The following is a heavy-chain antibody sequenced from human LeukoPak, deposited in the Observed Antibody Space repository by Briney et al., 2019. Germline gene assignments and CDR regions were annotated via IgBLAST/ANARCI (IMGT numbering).Heavy chain of an antibody. CDR1: GGSISSYY. V-gene: IGHV4-59*12. J-gene: IGHJ5*02. CDR2: VYYSGST. Sequence: SETLSLTCTVSGGSISSYYWSWIRQPPGRGLEWIGYVYYSGSTNYSPSLKSRVTISVDTSKNQFSLSLSSVTTADTAVYYCARAPTVTDWFDPWGQGTLVTVSS. CDR3: ARAPTVTDWFDP. D-gene: IGHD4-17*01.